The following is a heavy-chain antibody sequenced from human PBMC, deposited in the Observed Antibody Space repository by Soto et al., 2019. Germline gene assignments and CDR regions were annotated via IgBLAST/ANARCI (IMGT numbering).Heavy chain of an antibody. J-gene: IGHJ6*02. CDR3: AKDYSVAVYDFWSGYYLDWDYYGMDV. CDR1: TLRFSDHT. D-gene: IGHD3-3*01. Sequence: LRLSCTTSTLRFSDHTMSWVRQAPGKGLEWVAVISYDGSNKYYADSVKGRFTISKDNSKNTLYLQMNSLRAEDTAVYYCAKDYSVAVYDFWSGYYLDWDYYGMDVWGQGTTVTV. V-gene: IGHV3-30*18. CDR2: ISYDGSNK.